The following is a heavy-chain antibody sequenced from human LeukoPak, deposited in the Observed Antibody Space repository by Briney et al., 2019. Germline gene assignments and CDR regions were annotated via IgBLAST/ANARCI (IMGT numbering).Heavy chain of an antibody. Sequence: GESLKISCKGSGYSFSTYWIGWVRQMPGKGLEWMGIIYPGECDTRYSPPFQGQVTISADKSISTAYLQWSSLKASDTAMYYCARRGYRSGANAFDIWGQGTMATVSS. CDR1: GYSFSTYW. CDR2: IYPGECDT. D-gene: IGHD6-19*01. V-gene: IGHV5-51*01. CDR3: ARRGYRSGANAFDI. J-gene: IGHJ3*02.